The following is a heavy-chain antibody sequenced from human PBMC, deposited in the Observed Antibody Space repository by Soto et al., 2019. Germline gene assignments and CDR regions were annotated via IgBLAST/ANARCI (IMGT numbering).Heavy chain of an antibody. CDR3: ARGWGRWPHEKPGDY. V-gene: IGHV1-8*01. J-gene: IGHJ4*02. D-gene: IGHD3-16*01. Sequence: QVQLEQSGAEVKKPGASVMVSCKASGYTFNTYDINWVRQATGQGLEWMGWMNPNSGNAGYAQKFQGRVAMPRDTSTSTAYMELSSLTSEDTAVYYCARGWGRWPHEKPGDYWGQGTLVTVSS. CDR1: GYTFNTYD. CDR2: MNPNSGNA.